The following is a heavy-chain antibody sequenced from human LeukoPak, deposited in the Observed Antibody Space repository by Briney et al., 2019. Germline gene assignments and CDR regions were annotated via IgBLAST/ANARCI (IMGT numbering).Heavy chain of an antibody. CDR3: ARSGGSNQPYDY. J-gene: IGHJ4*02. CDR1: GFTFSSSW. Sequence: PGGSLRLSCVASGFTFSSSWMSWVRQAPGKGLIWISRINTDGSSTTYADSVKGRFTVSRDNAKNTLYLQMNSLRAEDTAVYFCARSGGSNQPYDYWGQGILVTVSS. CDR2: INTDGSST. V-gene: IGHV3-74*01. D-gene: IGHD1-26*01.